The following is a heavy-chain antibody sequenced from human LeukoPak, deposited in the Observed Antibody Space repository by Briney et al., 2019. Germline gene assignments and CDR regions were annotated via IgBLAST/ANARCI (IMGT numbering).Heavy chain of an antibody. D-gene: IGHD5-24*01. Sequence: GRSLRLSCAASGFTFDDYAMHWVRQVPGKGLECVSGITWNSGSRGYADSVKGRFTISRDNAKNSLYLQMNSLSPEDTALYYCAKEAGRDDFWDYFDCWGQGTLVTVSS. J-gene: IGHJ4*02. CDR2: ITWNSGSR. CDR1: GFTFDDYA. CDR3: AKEAGRDDFWDYFDC. V-gene: IGHV3-9*01.